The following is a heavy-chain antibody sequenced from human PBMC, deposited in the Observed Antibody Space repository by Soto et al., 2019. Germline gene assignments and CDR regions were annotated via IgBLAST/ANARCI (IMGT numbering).Heavy chain of an antibody. CDR3: AGLLAARRNLIYGMDV. J-gene: IGHJ6*02. CDR1: GYSFTSYW. V-gene: IGHV5-10-1*01. D-gene: IGHD6-6*01. Sequence: PGESLKISGQGSGYSFTSYWISWVRQMPGRGLEWMGRIDPSDSYTNYSPSFQGHVTISADKSISTAYLQWSSRKASDTAMYYCAGLLAARRNLIYGMDVWGQGTTVTVSS. CDR2: IDPSDSYT.